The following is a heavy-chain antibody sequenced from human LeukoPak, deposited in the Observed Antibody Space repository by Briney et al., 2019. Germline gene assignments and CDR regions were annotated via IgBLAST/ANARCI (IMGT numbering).Heavy chain of an antibody. Sequence: GGSLRLSCAASGFTFSSYWMSWVRQAPGRGLEWVASIKQDGSEKYYVDSVKGRFTISRDNAKNSLYLQMNSLRAEDTAVYYCAELGITMIGGVWGKGTTVTISS. CDR2: IKQDGSEK. J-gene: IGHJ6*04. V-gene: IGHV3-7*01. D-gene: IGHD3-10*02. CDR3: AELGITMIGGV. CDR1: GFTFSSYW.